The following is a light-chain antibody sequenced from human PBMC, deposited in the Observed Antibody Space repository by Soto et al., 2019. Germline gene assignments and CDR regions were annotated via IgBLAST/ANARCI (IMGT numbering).Light chain of an antibody. CDR3: LQDHNYQWT. CDR2: GAS. Sequence: EIVLTQSPGTLSLSPGERATLSCRASQSISSSYLAWYQQKPGQAPGLLIYGASRRATGIPDRFIGSGSGADFTLTISSLQPEDFATYYCLQDHNYQWTFGQGTKLEIK. V-gene: IGKV3-20*01. J-gene: IGKJ2*02. CDR1: QSISSSY.